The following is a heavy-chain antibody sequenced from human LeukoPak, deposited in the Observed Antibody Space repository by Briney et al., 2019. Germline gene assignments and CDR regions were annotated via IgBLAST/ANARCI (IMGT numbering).Heavy chain of an antibody. J-gene: IGHJ4*02. D-gene: IGHD3-10*01. CDR2: IYPGDSDT. V-gene: IGHV5-51*01. CDR3: ARHVATMVRGVPPNFDY. Sequence: PGGSLKISCKGSGYSFTSYWIGWVRQMPGKGLEWMGIIYPGDSDTRYSPSFQGQVTISADKSISTAYLQWSSLKASDTAMYYCARHVATMVRGVPPNFDYWGQGTLVTVSS. CDR1: GYSFTSYW.